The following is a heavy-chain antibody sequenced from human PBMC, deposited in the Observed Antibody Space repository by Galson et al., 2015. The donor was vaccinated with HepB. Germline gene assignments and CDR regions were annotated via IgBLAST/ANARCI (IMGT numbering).Heavy chain of an antibody. CDR2: ISASGGST. Sequence: SLRLSCAASGFTFSNYAMTWVRQAPGKGLEWVSGISASGGSTYYADSVKGRFTISRDNSKNTLHLQMNSLRAEDTALYYCVLYDFWSAVPHEYWGQGTLVTVSS. V-gene: IGHV3-23*01. D-gene: IGHD3-3*01. J-gene: IGHJ4*01. CDR3: VLYDFWSAVPHEY. CDR1: GFTFSNYA.